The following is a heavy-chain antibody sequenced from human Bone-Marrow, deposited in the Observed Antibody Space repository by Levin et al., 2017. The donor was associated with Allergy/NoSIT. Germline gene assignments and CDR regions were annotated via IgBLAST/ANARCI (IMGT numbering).Heavy chain of an antibody. D-gene: IGHD2-8*01. CDR2: IKSKADGGTT. CDR3: TSKHENGPYFDY. J-gene: IGHJ4*02. Sequence: GESLKISCAASGFTFSNAWMSWVRQAPGKGLEWVGRIKSKADGGTTDYAAPVKGRFTISRDDSKNTLYLQMNSLKTEDTAVYYCTSKHENGPYFDYWGQGTLVTVSS. CDR1: GFTFSNAW. V-gene: IGHV3-15*01.